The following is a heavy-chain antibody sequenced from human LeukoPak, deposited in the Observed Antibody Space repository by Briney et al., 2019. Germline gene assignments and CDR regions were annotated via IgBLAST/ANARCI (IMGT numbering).Heavy chain of an antibody. CDR3: ARLGPNSGSYYYYYYYMDV. J-gene: IGHJ6*03. CDR1: GFTFDDYG. Sequence: GGSLRLSCAASGFTFDDYGMSWVRQAPGKGLEWVSGINWNGGSTGYADSVKGRFTISRDNAKNSLYLQMNSLRAEDTALYYCARLGPNSGSYYYYYYYMDVWGKGTTVTVSS. D-gene: IGHD1-26*01. V-gene: IGHV3-20*04. CDR2: INWNGGST.